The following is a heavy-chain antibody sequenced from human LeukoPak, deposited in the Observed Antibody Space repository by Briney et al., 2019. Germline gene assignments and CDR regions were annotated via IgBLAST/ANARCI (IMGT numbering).Heavy chain of an antibody. CDR3: AREFVAAAGPHFDS. CDR1: GYPFFSSG. D-gene: IGHD6-13*01. CDR2: FSAYNGVT. V-gene: IGHV1-18*01. Sequence: ASVKVSCTASGYPFFSSGISWVRQAPGQGLEWLGWFSAYNGVTHYARKFRGRLTITTDTSTSTAYMELRSLRSDDTAVYYCAREFVAAAGPHFDSWGQGTLVTVSS. J-gene: IGHJ4*02.